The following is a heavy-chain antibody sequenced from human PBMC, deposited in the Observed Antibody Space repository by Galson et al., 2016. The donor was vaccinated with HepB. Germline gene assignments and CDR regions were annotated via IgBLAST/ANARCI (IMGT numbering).Heavy chain of an antibody. Sequence: SVKVSCKASGYSFIAYGLSWVRQAPGQGPEWMGWVSPYNGQTLYAEKFKGRVTMTTDTSTKTAYMELGSLRSDDTAMYFCVRDGDCSSSSCFGDYFDYWGQGTLVTVSS. CDR1: GYSFIAYG. CDR3: VRDGDCSSSSCFGDYFDY. D-gene: IGHD2-2*01. CDR2: VSPYNGQT. J-gene: IGHJ4*02. V-gene: IGHV1-18*01.